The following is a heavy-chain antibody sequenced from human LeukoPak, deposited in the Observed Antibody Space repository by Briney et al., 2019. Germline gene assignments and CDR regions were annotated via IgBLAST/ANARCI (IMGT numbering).Heavy chain of an antibody. CDR3: ATLQGVVGATLRDY. CDR1: GYTFTDYY. V-gene: IGHV1-69-2*01. Sequence: GATVKISCKVSGYTFTDYYMHWVQQAPGKGLECMGLVDPEDGETIYAEKFQGRVTITADTSTDTAYMELSSLRSEDTAVYYCATLQGVVGATLRDYWGQGTLVTVSS. CDR2: VDPEDGET. D-gene: IGHD1-26*01. J-gene: IGHJ4*02.